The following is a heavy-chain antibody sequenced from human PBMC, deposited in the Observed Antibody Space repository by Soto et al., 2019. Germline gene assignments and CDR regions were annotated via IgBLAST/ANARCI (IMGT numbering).Heavy chain of an antibody. J-gene: IGHJ4*02. Sequence: GASVKVSCKTSGYTFTNFGLSWVRQAPGQGLEWMGWISAYNGNTNYAQNFQGRVTMTTDTSTSTAYMELRSLRSDDTAVYYCARGGIPIDYWGQGTLVTAPQ. CDR2: ISAYNGNT. CDR3: ARGGIPIDY. D-gene: IGHD3-16*01. V-gene: IGHV1-18*01. CDR1: GYTFTNFG.